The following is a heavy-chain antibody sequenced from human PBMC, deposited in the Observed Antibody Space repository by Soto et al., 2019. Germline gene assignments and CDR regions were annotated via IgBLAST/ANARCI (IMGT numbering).Heavy chain of an antibody. V-gene: IGHV3-11*01. D-gene: IGHD4-17*01. CDR1: GFTFSDYY. Sequence: GGSLRLSCAASGFTFSDYYMSWIRQAPGKGLEWVSYISSSGSTIYYADSVKGRFTISRDNAKNSLYLQMNSLRAEDTAVYYCARDPDYGDELLPYYFDYWGQGTLVTVSS. CDR3: ARDPDYGDELLPYYFDY. CDR2: ISSSGSTI. J-gene: IGHJ4*02.